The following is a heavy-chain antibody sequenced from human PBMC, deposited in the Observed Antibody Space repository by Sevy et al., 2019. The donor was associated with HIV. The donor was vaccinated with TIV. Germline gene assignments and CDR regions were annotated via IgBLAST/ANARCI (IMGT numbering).Heavy chain of an antibody. V-gene: IGHV1-2*02. CDR3: AREAVSTIFGVVIPPYYYYGMDV. D-gene: IGHD3-3*01. J-gene: IGHJ6*02. Sequence: ASVKVSCKASGYTFTGYYMHWVRQAPGQGLEWMGWINPNSGGTNYAQKFQGRVTMTRDTSIRTAYMELSRLRSDDTAVYYCAREAVSTIFGVVIPPYYYYGMDVWGQGTTVTVSS. CDR1: GYTFTGYY. CDR2: INPNSGGT.